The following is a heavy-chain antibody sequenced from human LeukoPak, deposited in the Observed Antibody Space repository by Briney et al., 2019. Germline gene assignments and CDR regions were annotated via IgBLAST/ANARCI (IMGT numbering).Heavy chain of an antibody. J-gene: IGHJ4*02. V-gene: IGHV3-23*01. D-gene: IGHD6-6*01. CDR2: ISGSGGST. CDR1: GFTFSSYA. Sequence: GGSLRLSCAASGFTFSSYAMSWVRQAPGKGLEWVSAISGSGGSTYYADSVKGLFTISRDNSKNTLYLQMNSLRAEDTAVYYCARSSIAARPRYFDYWGQGTLVTVSS. CDR3: ARSSIAARPRYFDY.